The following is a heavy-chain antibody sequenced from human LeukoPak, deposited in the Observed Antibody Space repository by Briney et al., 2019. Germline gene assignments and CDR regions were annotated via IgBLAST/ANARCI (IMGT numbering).Heavy chain of an antibody. CDR1: GFSFSSYA. Sequence: GGSLRLSCATSGFSFSSYAMSWVRHAPGKGLEWVSTIIGSVGATYYADSVKGEFTVSRDDPHNTLYLQMNSVRAEDTAVYFCARGGVDHYGSGTYYLMYYFDHWGQGALVTVSS. D-gene: IGHD3-10*01. J-gene: IGHJ4*02. CDR3: ARGGVDHYGSGTYYLMYYFDH. CDR2: IIGSVGAT. V-gene: IGHV3-23*01.